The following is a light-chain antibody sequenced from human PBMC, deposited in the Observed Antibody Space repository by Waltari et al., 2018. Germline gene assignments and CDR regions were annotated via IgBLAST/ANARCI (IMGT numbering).Light chain of an antibody. CDR3: ATWDDRMNGHWV. J-gene: IGLJ3*02. CDR1: SSNIGDNV. CDR2: GND. V-gene: IGLV1-44*01. Sequence: QSVLTQSPSASGTPGPRVTISSSGSSSNIGDNVVTWYQQLPGKAPKLLIYGNDQRPSGVPDRFSASKSGTSASLAISGLQSEDEADYYCATWDDRMNGHWVFGGGTKVTVL.